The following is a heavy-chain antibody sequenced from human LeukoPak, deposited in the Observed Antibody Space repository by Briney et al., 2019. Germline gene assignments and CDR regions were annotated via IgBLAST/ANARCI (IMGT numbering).Heavy chain of an antibody. CDR1: GFTFSSYI. J-gene: IGHJ4*02. V-gene: IGHV3-21*01. D-gene: IGHD3-22*01. CDR3: AREGYYDSSGYYYDIFDS. CDR2: SSSSSSYI. Sequence: GGSLRLSCAASGFTFSSYIMNWVRQAPGKGLEWVSSSSSSSSYIYYADSVKGRFTISRDNAKNSLYLQMNSLRAEDTAVYYCAREGYYDSSGYYYDIFDSWGQGTLVTVSS.